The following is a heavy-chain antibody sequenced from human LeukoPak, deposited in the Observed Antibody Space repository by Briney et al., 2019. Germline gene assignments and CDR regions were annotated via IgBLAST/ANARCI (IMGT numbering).Heavy chain of an antibody. CDR1: GFTFSRYE. J-gene: IGHJ4*02. Sequence: GGSLRLSCAVSGFTFSRYEMNWVRQAPGKGLEWVSYITSSGNTIYYADSVKGRFTISRDNAKNSLYLQMNSLRAEDTAVYYCARDTMGDYWGQGTLVTVSS. V-gene: IGHV3-48*03. CDR2: ITSSGNTI. D-gene: IGHD3-10*01. CDR3: ARDTMGDY.